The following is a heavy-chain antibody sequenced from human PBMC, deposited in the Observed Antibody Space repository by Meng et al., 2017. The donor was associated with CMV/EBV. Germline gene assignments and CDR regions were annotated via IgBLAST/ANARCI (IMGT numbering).Heavy chain of an antibody. CDR2: ISYSGST. CDR1: GGSINSNNYY. Sequence: SETLSLTCTVSGGSINSNNYYWGWIRQPPGKGLEWIGSISYSGSTYYNPSLKCRVTISVDTSKNQFSLKLSSVTAADTAVHFCARRSVYGWFDRWGQGTLVTVFS. V-gene: IGHV4-39*01. J-gene: IGHJ5*02. CDR3: ARRSVYGWFDR. D-gene: IGHD1-14*01.